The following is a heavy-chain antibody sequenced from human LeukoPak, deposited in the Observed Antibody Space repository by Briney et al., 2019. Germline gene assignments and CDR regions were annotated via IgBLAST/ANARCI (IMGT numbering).Heavy chain of an antibody. D-gene: IGHD2-15*01. V-gene: IGHV3-23*01. CDR2: INRSGGST. CDR3: AKDVRGGCSGGSCYY. CDR1: GFTFSSYA. Sequence: GGSLRLSCAASGFTFSSYAMSWVRQAPGKGLEWVSAINRSGGSTYYADSVKGRFTISRDNSKNTLYLQMNSLRAEDTTVYYCAKDVRGGCSGGSCYYWGQGTLVTVSS. J-gene: IGHJ4*02.